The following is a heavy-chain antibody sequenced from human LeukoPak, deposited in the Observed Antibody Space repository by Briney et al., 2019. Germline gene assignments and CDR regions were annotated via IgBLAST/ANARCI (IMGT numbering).Heavy chain of an antibody. CDR1: GFTFSSYA. J-gene: IGHJ4*02. D-gene: IGHD6-19*01. CDR3: ARVGASSGWPYYFDS. V-gene: IGHV3-64*01. CDR2: ISSNGGST. Sequence: GGSLRLSCAASGFTFSSYAMHWVRQAPGKGLEYVSGISSNGGSTYYANPVKGRFTISRDNSKNTLYLQMGSLRAEDRAVYYCARVGASSGWPYYFDSWGQGTLVTVSS.